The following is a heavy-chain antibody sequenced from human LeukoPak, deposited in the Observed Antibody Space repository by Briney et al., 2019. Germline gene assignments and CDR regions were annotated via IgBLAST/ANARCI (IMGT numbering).Heavy chain of an antibody. CDR2: MNPNSGNT. D-gene: IGHD1-1*01. CDR3: ARGRPNVRWNDYYYYGMDV. J-gene: IGHJ6*02. V-gene: IGHV1-8*01. CDR1: GYTFTSYD. Sequence: GASVKVSCKASGYTFTSYDINWVRQATGQGLEWMGWMNPNSGNTGYAQKFQGRVTMTRNTSISTAYMELSSLRSEDTAVYYCARGRPNVRWNDYYYYGMDVRGQGTTVTVSS.